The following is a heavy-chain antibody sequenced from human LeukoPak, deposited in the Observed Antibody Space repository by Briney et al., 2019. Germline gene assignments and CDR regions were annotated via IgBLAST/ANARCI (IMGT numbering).Heavy chain of an antibody. CDR2: IHYTGST. D-gene: IGHD3-10*01. CDR1: GGSISSYY. Sequence: SETLSLTCTVSGGSISSYYWSWIRQPPGKGLECIGYIHYTGSTNYNPSLKSRVTISVDTSKNQFSLKLNSVTAAGPAVYYCARGGYYGAGNDFRFDPWGQGTLVTVSS. CDR3: ARGGYYGAGNDFRFDP. V-gene: IGHV4-59*01. J-gene: IGHJ5*01.